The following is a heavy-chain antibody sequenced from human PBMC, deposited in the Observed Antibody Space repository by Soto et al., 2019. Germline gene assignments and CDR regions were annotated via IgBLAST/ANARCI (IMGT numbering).Heavy chain of an antibody. CDR1: GGTFSSYA. D-gene: IGHD3-22*01. J-gene: IGHJ4*02. CDR2: IIPIFGTA. V-gene: IGHV1-69*13. Sequence: SVKVSCKASGGTFSSYAISWVRQAPGQGLEWMGGIIPIFGTANYAQKFQGRVTITADESTSTAYMELGSLRSEDTAVYYCARGPPDYYDSSGPTFDYWGQGTLVTVSS. CDR3: ARGPPDYYDSSGPTFDY.